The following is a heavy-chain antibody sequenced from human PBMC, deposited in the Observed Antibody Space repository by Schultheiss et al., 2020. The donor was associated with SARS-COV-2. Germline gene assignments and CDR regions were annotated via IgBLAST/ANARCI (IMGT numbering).Heavy chain of an antibody. D-gene: IGHD2-2*01. CDR3: ASYGYCSSTTCYPSH. Sequence: GGSLRLSCAASGFTFSSYAMSWVRQAPGKGLVWVSRINSDGSSTSYADSVKGRFTISRDNSKNTLYLQMSSLRVEDTAVYFCASYGYCSSTTCYPSHWGQGTPVTVSS. CDR2: INSDGSST. J-gene: IGHJ4*02. V-gene: IGHV3-74*01. CDR1: GFTFSSYA.